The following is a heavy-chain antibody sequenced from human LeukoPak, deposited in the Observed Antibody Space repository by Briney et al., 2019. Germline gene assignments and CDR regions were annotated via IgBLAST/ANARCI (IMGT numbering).Heavy chain of an antibody. CDR3: ARSLRYFDYLQRGVAFDI. D-gene: IGHD3-9*01. CDR1: GYTFTGYY. CDR2: INPNSGGT. J-gene: IGHJ3*02. V-gene: IGHV1-2*02. Sequence: ASVKVSCKASGYTFTGYYMHWVRQAPGQGLEWMGWINPNSGGTNYAQKFQGRVTMTRDTSISTAYMELSRLRSDDTAVYYCARSLRYFDYLQRGVAFDIWGQGTMVTVSS.